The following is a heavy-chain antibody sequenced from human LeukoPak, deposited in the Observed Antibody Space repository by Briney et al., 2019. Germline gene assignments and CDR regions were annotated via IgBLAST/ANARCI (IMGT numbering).Heavy chain of an antibody. D-gene: IGHD3-16*01. Sequence: SETLSLTCTVSGGSIRGYYWSWIRQPAGKGLEWIGRIHTSGSTNYKPSLKSRVTMSVDTSKNQFSLKLISVTAADTAVYYCAKVGGGRLIHNAAFDIWGQGTMVTASS. CDR2: IHTSGST. CDR3: AKVGGGRLIHNAAFDI. CDR1: GGSIRGYY. J-gene: IGHJ3*02. V-gene: IGHV4-4*07.